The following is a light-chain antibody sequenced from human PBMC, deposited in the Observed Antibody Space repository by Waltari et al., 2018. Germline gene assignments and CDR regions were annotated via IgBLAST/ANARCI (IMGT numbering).Light chain of an antibody. V-gene: IGKV1-39*01. Sequence: DIQMTQSPSSLSASVGDGVTITCRASQSISSYLNWYQQIPGRAPELLIFAASSLRSGVPSMFSGSGSGTDFTLTISSLQPEDFATYDCQQSYTTPWTFGLGTRVDI. CDR2: AAS. CDR3: QQSYTTPWT. J-gene: IGKJ1*01. CDR1: QSISSY.